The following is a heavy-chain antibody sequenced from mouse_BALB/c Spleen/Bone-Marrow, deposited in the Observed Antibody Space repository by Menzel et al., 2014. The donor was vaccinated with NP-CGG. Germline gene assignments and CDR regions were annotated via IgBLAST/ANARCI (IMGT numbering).Heavy chain of an antibody. V-gene: IGHV3-8*02. CDR3: ARGGGSSYNYAMDY. D-gene: IGHD1-1*01. J-gene: IGHJ4*01. CDR2: ISYSGST. CDR1: GDSITSGY. Sequence: DVQLQESGPSLVKPSQTPSLTCSVTGDSITSGYWNWIRKFPGNKLEYMGYISYSGSTYYNPSLKSRISITRDTSKNQYYLQLNSVTTEDTATYYCARGGGSSYNYAMDYWGQGTSVTVSS.